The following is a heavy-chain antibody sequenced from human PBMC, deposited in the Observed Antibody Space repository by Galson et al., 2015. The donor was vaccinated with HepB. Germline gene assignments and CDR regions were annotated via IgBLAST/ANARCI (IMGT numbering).Heavy chain of an antibody. CDR3: ARGGGSDYDILTGYTTRGGMDV. V-gene: IGHV1-69*13. CDR1: GGTFSSYA. D-gene: IGHD3-9*01. J-gene: IGHJ6*02. CDR2: IIPIFGTA. Sequence: SVKVSCKASGGTFSSYAISWVRQAPGQGLEWMGGIIPIFGTANYAQKFQGRVTITADESTSTAYMELSSLRSEDTAVYYCARGGGSDYDILTGYTTRGGMDVWGQGTTVTVSS.